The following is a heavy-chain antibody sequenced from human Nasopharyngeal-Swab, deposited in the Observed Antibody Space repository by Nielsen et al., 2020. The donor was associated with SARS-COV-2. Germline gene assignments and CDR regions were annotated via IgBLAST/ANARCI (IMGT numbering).Heavy chain of an antibody. CDR2: INHSGST. J-gene: IGHJ4*02. V-gene: IGHV4-34*01. D-gene: IGHD6-13*01. Sequence: SETLSLTCAVYGGSFSGYYWSWIRQPPGKGLEWIGEINHSGSTNYSPSLKSRVTISVDTSKNQFSLKLSSVTAADTAVYYCARCIAAAGPAHDYWGQGTLVTVSS. CDR1: GGSFSGYY. CDR3: ARCIAAAGPAHDY.